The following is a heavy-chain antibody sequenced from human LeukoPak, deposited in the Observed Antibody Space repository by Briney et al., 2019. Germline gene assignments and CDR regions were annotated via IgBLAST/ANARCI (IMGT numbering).Heavy chain of an antibody. Sequence: GGSLRRSCAASGFTFSSYAMHWVRQAPGKGLEWVAVISYDGSNKYYADSVKGRFTISRDNSKNTLYLQMNSLRAEDTAVYYCARESAVAGLFDYWGQGTLVTVSS. CDR1: GFTFSSYA. CDR3: ARESAVAGLFDY. V-gene: IGHV3-30-3*01. J-gene: IGHJ4*02. D-gene: IGHD6-19*01. CDR2: ISYDGSNK.